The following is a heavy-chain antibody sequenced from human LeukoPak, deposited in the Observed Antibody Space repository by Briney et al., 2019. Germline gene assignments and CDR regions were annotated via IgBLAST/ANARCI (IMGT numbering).Heavy chain of an antibody. Sequence: SETLSLTCTVSGGSISSSSYYWGWIRQPPGKGLEWIGRISSSGSTNYNPSLKSRVTISVDTSKNQFSLKLSSVTAADTAVYYCARDVTRLPATTFDYWGQGTLVTVSS. J-gene: IGHJ4*02. CDR3: ARDVTRLPATTFDY. D-gene: IGHD2-2*01. V-gene: IGHV4-39*07. CDR2: ISSSGST. CDR1: GGSISSSSYY.